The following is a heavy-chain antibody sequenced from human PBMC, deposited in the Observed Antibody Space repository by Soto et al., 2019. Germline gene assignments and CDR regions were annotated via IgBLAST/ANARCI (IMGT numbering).Heavy chain of an antibody. Sequence: QVQLQESGPGLVKPSETLSLTCTVSGGSISSYYWSWIRQPPGKGLEWIGYIYYSGSTNYNPSLTSRVTLSVDASKNQFSLKLSSVTAADTAVYYCAATQQLPTVDYWGQGTLVTVSS. J-gene: IGHJ4*02. CDR3: AATQQLPTVDY. D-gene: IGHD6-13*01. V-gene: IGHV4-59*08. CDR1: GGSISSYY. CDR2: IYYSGST.